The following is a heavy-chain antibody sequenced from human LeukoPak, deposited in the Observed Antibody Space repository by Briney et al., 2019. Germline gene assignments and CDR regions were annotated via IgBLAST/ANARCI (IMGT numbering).Heavy chain of an antibody. V-gene: IGHV3-9*01. D-gene: IGHD3-10*01. Sequence: PGGSLRLSCAASGFTFDDYAMHWARQVPGKGPEWVSGISWNSGTIEYADSVKGRFTISRDNGKNSLYLQMNSLRTEDTALYYCAKDRDPDGLGSYFVPDYWGQGTLVTVSS. CDR2: ISWNSGTI. CDR1: GFTFDDYA. J-gene: IGHJ4*02. CDR3: AKDRDPDGLGSYFVPDY.